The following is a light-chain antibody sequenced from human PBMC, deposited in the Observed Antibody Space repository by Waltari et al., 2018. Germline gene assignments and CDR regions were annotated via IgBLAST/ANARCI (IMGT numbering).Light chain of an antibody. Sequence: QSVLTQPPSVSGAPGQRVTISCTGSGSNIGAGYDVHWYQQLPRAAPKLLIYGSTSRPLGVPDRFFVSTSCTSAFLAITGLQAEDEADYYCQSYDTTLSVVFGGGTKLTVL. CDR2: GST. CDR3: QSYDTTLSVV. V-gene: IGLV1-40*01. CDR1: GSNIGAGYD. J-gene: IGLJ3*02.